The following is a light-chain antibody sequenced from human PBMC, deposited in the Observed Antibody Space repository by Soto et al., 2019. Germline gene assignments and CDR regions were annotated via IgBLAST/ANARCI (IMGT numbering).Light chain of an antibody. V-gene: IGLV2-14*03. Sequence: QSALTQPASVSGSPGQSITISCTGTSSDVGGSNYVSWYQQHPGRAPKLLIYGVSDRHSGVSPRFSGSKSGNTASLTISGLQAEDDADYYCSSFTSSRTFVFGPGTKVTVL. CDR3: SSFTSSRTFV. J-gene: IGLJ1*01. CDR2: GVS. CDR1: SSDVGGSNY.